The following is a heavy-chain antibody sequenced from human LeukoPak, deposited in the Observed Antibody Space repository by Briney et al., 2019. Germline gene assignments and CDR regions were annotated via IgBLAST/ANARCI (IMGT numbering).Heavy chain of an antibody. CDR2: IYPGDSDT. J-gene: IGHJ3*02. Sequence: KPGESLKISCKGSGYSFTSYWIGWVRQMPGEGLEWMGIIYPGDSDTRYSPSFQGQVTISADKSISTAYLQWSSLKASDTAMYYCATSHWGSAQHGDAFDIWGQGTMVTVSS. D-gene: IGHD3-10*01. V-gene: IGHV5-51*01. CDR3: ATSHWGSAQHGDAFDI. CDR1: GYSFTSYW.